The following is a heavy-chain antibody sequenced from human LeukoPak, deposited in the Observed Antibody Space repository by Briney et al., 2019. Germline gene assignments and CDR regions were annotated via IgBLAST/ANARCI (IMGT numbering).Heavy chain of an antibody. D-gene: IGHD6-13*01. V-gene: IGHV6-1*01. J-gene: IGHJ5*02. CDR2: TYYRSKWYN. CDR1: GDSVSSNSAA. Sequence: SQTLSLTCAISGDSVSSNSAAWNWIRQFPSRGLEWLGRTYYRSKWYNDYAVSVKSRITINPDTSKNQFSLQLNSVTPEDTAVYYCAREGCSSSWYRDWFDPWGQGTLVTVSS. CDR3: AREGCSSSWYRDWFDP.